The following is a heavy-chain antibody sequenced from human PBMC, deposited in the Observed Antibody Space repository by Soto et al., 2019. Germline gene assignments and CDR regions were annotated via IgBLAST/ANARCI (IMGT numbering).Heavy chain of an antibody. CDR2: IYHSGST. V-gene: IGHV4-59*08. Sequence: PSETLSLTCTVSGGSITSYYWSWIRQPPGKGLEWIGYIYHSGSTNYNPSLKSRVTISVDTSKNQFSLKLTSVTAADTAVYYCARRTDFDFWGQGTLVTVS. J-gene: IGHJ4*02. CDR3: ARRTDFDF. CDR1: GGSITSYY.